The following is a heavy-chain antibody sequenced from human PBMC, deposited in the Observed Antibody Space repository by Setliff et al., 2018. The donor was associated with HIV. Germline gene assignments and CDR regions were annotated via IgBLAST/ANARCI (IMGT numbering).Heavy chain of an antibody. J-gene: IGHJ5*02. CDR2: IDSGGSA. D-gene: IGHD3-16*01. CDR1: GITVSTNF. V-gene: IGHV3-53*01. Sequence: PGGSLRLSCVASGITVSTNFMTWIRQAPGKGLQWVSVIDSGGSAFYTDAVKGRFTVSRDNSQNTLYLQMSRLRVDDTAAYYCAKGVKWLDPWGQGILVTVSS. CDR3: AKGVKWLDP.